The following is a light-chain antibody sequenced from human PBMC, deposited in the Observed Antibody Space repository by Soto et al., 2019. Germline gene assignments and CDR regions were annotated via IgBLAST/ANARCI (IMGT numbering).Light chain of an antibody. V-gene: IGKV1-5*03. J-gene: IGKJ1*01. CDR1: HSINNL. CDR3: QQYSTYSRA. CDR2: KAS. Sequence: DIQMTQSPSTLSASIGDRVTITCRASHSINNLLAWYQQKPGKAPNLLIYKASSLESGVPSRFSGSGSGTEFTLTISRLQPDDFATYYCQQYSTYSRAFGQGTKVDI.